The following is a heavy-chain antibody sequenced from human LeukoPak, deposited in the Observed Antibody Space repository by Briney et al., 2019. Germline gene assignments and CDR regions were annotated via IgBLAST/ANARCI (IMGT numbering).Heavy chain of an antibody. V-gene: IGHV3-48*02. CDR3: ARSVTTKFDY. Sequence: PGGCLRLSCAASVFSFSSYNMNWVRPAPGKGLEWVSSFSSSISTIYYADPVKGRFTISRDNANNSLYLQMNSLRDEDTAVYFCARSVTTKFDYWGQGTLVTVSS. CDR1: VFSFSSYN. J-gene: IGHJ4*02. CDR2: FSSSISTI. D-gene: IGHD4-17*01.